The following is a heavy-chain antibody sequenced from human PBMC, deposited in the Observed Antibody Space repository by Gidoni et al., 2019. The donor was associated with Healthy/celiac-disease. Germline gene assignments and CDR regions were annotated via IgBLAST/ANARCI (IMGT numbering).Heavy chain of an antibody. CDR2: IGGGGVST. CDR1: GSTSGSYA. V-gene: IGHV3-23*04. J-gene: IGHJ3*02. D-gene: IGHD1-20*01. Sequence: EVQRVESGGGLVQPGGPLRLSCAASGSTSGSYAMSWVRRAPGKGLEWVSGIGGGGVSTYYADSVKGRFSISRDNSMNTLYLQMTSLRAEDTAVYYCAKEYNWNDGLGDAFDIWGQGTMVTVSS. CDR3: AKEYNWNDGLGDAFDI.